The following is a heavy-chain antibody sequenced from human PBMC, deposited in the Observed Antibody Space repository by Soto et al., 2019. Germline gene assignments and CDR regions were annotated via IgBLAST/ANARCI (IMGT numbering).Heavy chain of an antibody. D-gene: IGHD2-2*01. J-gene: IGHJ4*02. CDR1: GFTVSSNY. Sequence: GGSLRLSCAASGFTVSSNYMSWVRQAPGKGLEWVSVIYSGGSTYYADSVKGRFTISRHNSKNTLYLQMNSLRAEDTAVYYCARRTPYCSSTSCYDGPFDYWGQGTLVTVSS. CDR2: IYSGGST. CDR3: ARRTPYCSSTSCYDGPFDY. V-gene: IGHV3-53*04.